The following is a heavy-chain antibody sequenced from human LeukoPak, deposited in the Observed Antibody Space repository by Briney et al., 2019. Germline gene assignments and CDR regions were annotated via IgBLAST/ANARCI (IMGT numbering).Heavy chain of an antibody. CDR1: GGSFSGYY. CDR3: ARPYYYDSRIDP. V-gene: IGHV4-30-4*01. J-gene: IGHJ5*02. D-gene: IGHD3-22*01. Sequence: SETLSLTCAVYGGSFSGYYWSWIRQPSGKGLEWIAYMYYSGSTYYNPSLKSRVTMSADTSKNQLSLKLSSVTAADTAVYYCARPYYYDSRIDPWGQGILVTVSS. CDR2: MYYSGST.